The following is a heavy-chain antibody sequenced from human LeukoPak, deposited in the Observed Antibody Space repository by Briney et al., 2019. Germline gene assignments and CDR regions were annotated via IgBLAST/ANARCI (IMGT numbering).Heavy chain of an antibody. CDR3: ARGGDIVVVPAAIRRTWFDP. CDR2: INHSGST. D-gene: IGHD2-2*02. V-gene: IGHV4-34*01. CDR1: GGSFSGYY. J-gene: IGHJ5*02. Sequence: SETLSLTCAVYGGSFSGYYWSWIRQPPGKGLEWIGEINHSGSTNYNPSLKSQVTISVDTSKNQFSLKLSSVTAADTAVYYCARGGDIVVVPAAIRRTWFDPWGQGTLVTVSS.